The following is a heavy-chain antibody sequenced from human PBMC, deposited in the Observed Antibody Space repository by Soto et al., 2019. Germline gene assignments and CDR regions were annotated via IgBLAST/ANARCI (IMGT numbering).Heavy chain of an antibody. CDR2: IYYSGST. J-gene: IGHJ4*02. V-gene: IGHV4-59*01. D-gene: IGHD6-19*01. CDR1: GGSISSYY. Sequence: LSLTCTVSGGSISSYYWSWIRQPPGKGLEWIGYIYYSGSTNYNPSLKSRVTISVDTSKNQFSLKLSSVTAADTAVYYCARSYSSGWYRYFDYWGQGTLVTVSS. CDR3: ARSYSSGWYRYFDY.